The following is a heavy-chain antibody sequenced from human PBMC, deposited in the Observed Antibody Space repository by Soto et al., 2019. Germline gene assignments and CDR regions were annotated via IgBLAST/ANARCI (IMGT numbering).Heavy chain of an antibody. J-gene: IGHJ6*02. V-gene: IGHV4-34*01. CDR3: AGGDYYHSSGYYFYYYTMDV. CDR1: GGSFSGYY. D-gene: IGHD3-22*01. Sequence: PSETLSITCAVYGGSFSGYYWSGIRQHPGKGLEWIGEINHSGSTNYNPSLKSRVTISVDTSKNQFSLKLSSVTAADTAVYYCAGGDYYHSSGYYFYYYTMDVWGQGTTVTVSS. CDR2: INHSGST.